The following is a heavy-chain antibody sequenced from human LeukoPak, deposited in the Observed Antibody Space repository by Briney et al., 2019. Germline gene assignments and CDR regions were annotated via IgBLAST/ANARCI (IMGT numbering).Heavy chain of an antibody. CDR2: MNPNTGTT. D-gene: IGHD3-10*01. Sequence: ASVKVSCKASGYTFTTYDINWVRQATGQGLEWVGRMNPNTGTTGYAQKFKGRVTMARNTSISTVYMELTSLTSEDTAVYYCARGFWFGAFDFWGQGTLLTVSS. CDR1: GYTFTTYD. J-gene: IGHJ4*02. V-gene: IGHV1-8*02. CDR3: ARGFWFGAFDF.